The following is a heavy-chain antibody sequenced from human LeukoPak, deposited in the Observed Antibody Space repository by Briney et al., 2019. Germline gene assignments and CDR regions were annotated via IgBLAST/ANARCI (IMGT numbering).Heavy chain of an antibody. V-gene: IGHV3-53*01. CDR2: IYSGGDT. J-gene: IGHJ3*02. CDR1: AFTVSTNY. Sequence: PGGSLRLSCAASAFTVSTNYMSWVRQAPGKGLEWVSVIYSGGDTYYADSVKGRFTISRDNSKNTVYLQMNSLRAEDTAVYYCARDSDYVLYAFDIWGQGTMVTVSS. CDR3: ARDSDYVLYAFDI. D-gene: IGHD3-16*01.